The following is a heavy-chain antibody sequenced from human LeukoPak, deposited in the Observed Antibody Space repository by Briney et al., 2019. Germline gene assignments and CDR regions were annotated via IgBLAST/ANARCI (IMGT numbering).Heavy chain of an antibody. D-gene: IGHD3-22*01. CDR2: IDPSDSYT. Sequence: LGESLKISCKGSGYNFTSYWIGWVRQMPGKGLEFMWKIDPSDSYTNYSPSLQGHVTISADKSISTAYLQWSSLKASDTAMYYCARIPLDSSGYYYAGDGFDIWGQGTMVTVSS. J-gene: IGHJ3*02. V-gene: IGHV5-10-1*01. CDR3: ARIPLDSSGYYYAGDGFDI. CDR1: GYNFTSYW.